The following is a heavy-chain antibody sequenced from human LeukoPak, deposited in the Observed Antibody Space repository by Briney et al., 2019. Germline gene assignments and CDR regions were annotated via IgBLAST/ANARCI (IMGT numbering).Heavy chain of an antibody. V-gene: IGHV1-18*04. CDR1: GGTFSTYA. CDR3: TTGGAGFSRYEY. Sequence: ASVKVSCKASGGTFSTYAITWVRRAPGEGLEWMGWISVNNGNTNYAQKLKGRVTMTTDKSTSTAYMELRSLRSDDTAIYYCTTGGAGFSRYEYWGQGTVVTVST. D-gene: IGHD6-19*01. J-gene: IGHJ4*02. CDR2: ISVNNGNT.